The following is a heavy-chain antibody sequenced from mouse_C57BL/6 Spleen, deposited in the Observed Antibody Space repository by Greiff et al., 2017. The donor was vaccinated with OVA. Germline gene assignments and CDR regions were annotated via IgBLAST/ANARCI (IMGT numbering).Heavy chain of an antibody. CDR3: ARGPFEGY. CDR1: GYAFSSSW. Sequence: QVQLQQSGPELVKPGASVKISCKASGYAFSSSWMHWVKQRPGQGLEWIGRIYPGDGDTNYNGKFKGKATLTADTSSSTAYMQLSSLTSEASAVYVCARGPFEGYWGQGTTLTVSS. V-gene: IGHV1-82*01. J-gene: IGHJ2*01. CDR2: IYPGDGDT.